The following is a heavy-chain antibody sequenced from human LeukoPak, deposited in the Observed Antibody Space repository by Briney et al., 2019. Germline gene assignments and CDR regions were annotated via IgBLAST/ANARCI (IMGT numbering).Heavy chain of an antibody. CDR3: ASGGPDIVVVPAARLHYYYYGMDV. J-gene: IGHJ6*04. Sequence: SETLSLTCAVYGGYFSGYYWSWIRQPPGKGLEWIGEINQSGSANYNPSLKSRVTISVDTSKNQFSLKLSSVTAADTAVYYCASGGPDIVVVPAARLHYYYYGMDVWGKGTTVTVSS. D-gene: IGHD2-2*01. V-gene: IGHV4-34*01. CDR1: GGYFSGYY. CDR2: INQSGSA.